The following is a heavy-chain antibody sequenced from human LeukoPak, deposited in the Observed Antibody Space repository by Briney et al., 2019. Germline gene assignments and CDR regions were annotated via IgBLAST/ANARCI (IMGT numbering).Heavy chain of an antibody. J-gene: IGHJ4*02. CDR2: IYYTGST. D-gene: IGHD1-26*01. CDR1: GDSISTYY. CDR3: ARSGGYGLIDY. V-gene: IGHV4-59*01. Sequence: SETLSLTCTVSGDSISTYYWTWIRQPPGKGLEWIAYIYYTGSTNYNPSLKSRVTISVDTSKNQFSLKLSSVTAADTAVYYCARSGGYGLIDYWGQGTRVTVSS.